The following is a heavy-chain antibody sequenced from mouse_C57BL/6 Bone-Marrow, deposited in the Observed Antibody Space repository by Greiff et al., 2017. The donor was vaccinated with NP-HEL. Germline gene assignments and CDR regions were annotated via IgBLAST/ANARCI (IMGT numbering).Heavy chain of an antibody. V-gene: IGHV5-9*01. J-gene: IGHJ4*01. CDR1: GFTFSSYT. D-gene: IGHD2-2*01. Sequence: EVQGVESGGGLVKPGGSLKLSCAASGFTFSSYTMSWVRQTPEKRLEWVATISGGGGNTYYPDSVKGRFTISRDNAKNTLYLQMSSLRSEDTALYYCARGYHSDYWGQGTSVTVSS. CDR2: ISGGGGNT. CDR3: ARGYHSDY.